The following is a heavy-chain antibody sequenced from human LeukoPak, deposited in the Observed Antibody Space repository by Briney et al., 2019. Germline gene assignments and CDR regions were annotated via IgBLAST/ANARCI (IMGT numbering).Heavy chain of an antibody. CDR2: ISGSGGST. J-gene: IGHJ4*02. Sequence: SGGSLRLSCAASGFTFSSYAMSWVRQAPGKGLEWVSAISGSGGSTYYADSVKGRFTISRDNSKNTLYLQMNSLRAEDTAVYYCAKDLMFVQGDYSSGPGYWGQGTLVTVSS. CDR3: AKDLMFVQGDYSSGPGY. D-gene: IGHD3-22*01. V-gene: IGHV3-23*01. CDR1: GFTFSSYA.